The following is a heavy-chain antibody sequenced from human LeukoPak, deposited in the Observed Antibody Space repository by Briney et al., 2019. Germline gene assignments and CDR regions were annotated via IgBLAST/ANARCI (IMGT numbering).Heavy chain of an antibody. CDR2: IGSSGSTI. D-gene: IGHD6-13*01. V-gene: IGHV3-48*03. Sequence: TGGSRRLSCADSGFTFSSHEMNGVRQAPGKGREWVSYIGSSGSTIYYADSVKGRFTTSRDNAKNSLYMQMNSLRAEDTAVYYCARGGSSWYYYFDHWGQGTLVTVSS. J-gene: IGHJ4*02. CDR3: ARGGSSWYYYFDH. CDR1: GFTFSSHE.